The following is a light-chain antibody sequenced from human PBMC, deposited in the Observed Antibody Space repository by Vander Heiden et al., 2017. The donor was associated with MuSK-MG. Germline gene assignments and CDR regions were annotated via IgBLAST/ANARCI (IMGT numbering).Light chain of an antibody. CDR3: QQSDSNPPNT. J-gene: IGKJ5*01. CDR1: QSIRSY. Sequence: DIQMTHSPSSLSASLGDRVTITCLASQSIRSYLNWYKQKPVKAPKLLIYAASSLQRGVTSRLSGSGSGKDVTLTISRRQPEDFATYYCQQSDSNPPNTFGQGTRLEIK. CDR2: AAS. V-gene: IGKV1-39*01.